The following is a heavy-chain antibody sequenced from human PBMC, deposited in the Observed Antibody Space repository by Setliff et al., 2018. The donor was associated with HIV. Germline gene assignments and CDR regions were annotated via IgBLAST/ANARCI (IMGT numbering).Heavy chain of an antibody. CDR3: AKPTSGMYPRAFDL. D-gene: IGHD1-26*01. Sequence: PGGSLRLSCAAFGYGYSTFDMDWVRQTPGKGLEWVADVSPDGYEKRYEDFAKGRFTVSRDNSKNILFLQMDSLGAEDTGIYYCAKPTSGMYPRAFDLWGRGTVVTVSS. CDR1: GYGYSTFD. J-gene: IGHJ3*01. CDR2: VSPDGYEK. V-gene: IGHV3-23*01.